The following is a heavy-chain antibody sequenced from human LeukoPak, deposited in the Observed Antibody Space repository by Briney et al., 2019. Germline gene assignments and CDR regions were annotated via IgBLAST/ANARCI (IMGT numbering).Heavy chain of an antibody. CDR2: IHQDAGEK. CDR3: ARELPPVVNFYFDS. V-gene: IGHV3-7*01. J-gene: IGHJ4*02. CDR1: GFSFSDSW. Sequence: GGSLRLSCAASGFSFSDSWMTWVRQTPGKGLQWVASIHQDAGEKQYLDSVRGRFTISRDNAKNSLYLQMNSLRAEDTAVYYCARELPPVVNFYFDSWGQGTLVTVSS. D-gene: IGHD3-22*01.